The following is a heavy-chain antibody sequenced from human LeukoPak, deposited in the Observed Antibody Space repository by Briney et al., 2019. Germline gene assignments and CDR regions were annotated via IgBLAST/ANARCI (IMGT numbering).Heavy chain of an antibody. CDR3: AKNLEGDDYDFWSGYYSGGAFDI. J-gene: IGHJ3*02. CDR2: ISGSGGGT. CDR1: GFTFSSYA. Sequence: GGPLRLSCAASGFTFSSYAMSWVGQAPAKGLGWVSAISGSGGGTYSAGSVKVRVTISRDNSKNTLYLQMNSLRAEDTAVYYCAKNLEGDDYDFWSGYYSGGAFDIWGQGTMVTVSS. V-gene: IGHV3-23*01. D-gene: IGHD3-3*01.